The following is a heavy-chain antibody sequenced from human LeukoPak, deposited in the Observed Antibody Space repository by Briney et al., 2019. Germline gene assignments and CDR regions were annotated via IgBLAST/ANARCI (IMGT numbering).Heavy chain of an antibody. D-gene: IGHD3-10*01. V-gene: IGHV3-7*03. J-gene: IGHJ4*02. CDR3: AKDMAAYYYASGNIDY. CDR2: INQDGTEK. CDR1: GFTFTTYW. Sequence: GGSLRLSCAASGFTFTTYWMTWVRQAPGKGLEWVANINQDGTEKYYVDSVKGRFTISRDNSKNSLYLQMNSLRAEDTALYYCAKDMAAYYYASGNIDYWGQGTLVTVSS.